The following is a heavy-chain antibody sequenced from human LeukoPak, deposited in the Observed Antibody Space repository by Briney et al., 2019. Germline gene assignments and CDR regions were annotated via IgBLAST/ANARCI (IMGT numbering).Heavy chain of an antibody. CDR1: GGSISSYY. CDR3: ARITMVRGVIRRAYYFDY. J-gene: IGHJ4*02. V-gene: IGHV4-59*08. CDR2: IYYSGST. Sequence: SETLSLTCTVSGGSISSYYWSWIRQPPGKGLEWIGYIYYSGSTNYNPSLKSRVTISVDTSKNQFSLKLSSVTAADTAVYYCARITMVRGVIRRAYYFDYWGQGTLVTVSS. D-gene: IGHD3-10*01.